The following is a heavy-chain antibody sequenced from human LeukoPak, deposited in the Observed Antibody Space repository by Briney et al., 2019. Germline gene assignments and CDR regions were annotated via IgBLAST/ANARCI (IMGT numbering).Heavy chain of an antibody. CDR1: GFTFSSYS. J-gene: IGHJ4*02. D-gene: IGHD1-1*01. CDR3: ARLEEGGYYFDY. CDR2: ISSSSSYI. V-gene: IGHV3-21*01. Sequence: GGSLRLSCAASGFTFSSYSMNWVRQAPGKGLEWVSSISSSSSYIYYADSVKGRFTISRDNAKNSLYLQMNSLRAEDTAVYYCARLEEGGYYFDYWGQGTLVTVSS.